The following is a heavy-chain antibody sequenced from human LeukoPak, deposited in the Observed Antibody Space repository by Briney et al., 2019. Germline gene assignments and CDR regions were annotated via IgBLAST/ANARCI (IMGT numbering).Heavy chain of an antibody. CDR2: IYYSGST. Sequence: SETLSLTCTVSGGSISSSSYYRGWIRQPPGKGLEWIGSIYYSGSTYYNPSLKSRVTISVDTSKNQFSLKLSSVTAADTAVYYCAKGGNWNGRFDPWGQGTLVTVSS. V-gene: IGHV4-39*01. J-gene: IGHJ5*02. D-gene: IGHD1-1*01. CDR1: GGSISSSSYY. CDR3: AKGGNWNGRFDP.